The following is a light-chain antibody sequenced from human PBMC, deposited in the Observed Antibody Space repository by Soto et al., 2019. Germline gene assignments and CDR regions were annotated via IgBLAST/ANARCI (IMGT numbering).Light chain of an antibody. V-gene: IGKV3-15*01. CDR1: QSVRSS. Sequence: EVVMTQSPATLSVSQGERATLSCWASQSVRSSLAWYQQKPGQAPRLLIYDASARATDIPARFSGSGSGTEFTLTISSLQSGDSAVYYCQQYNNWPGTFGQGTKVDI. CDR2: DAS. J-gene: IGKJ1*01. CDR3: QQYNNWPGT.